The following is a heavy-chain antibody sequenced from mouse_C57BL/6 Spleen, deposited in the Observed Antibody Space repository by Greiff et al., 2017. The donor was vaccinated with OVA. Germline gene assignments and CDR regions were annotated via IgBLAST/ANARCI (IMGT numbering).Heavy chain of an antibody. Sequence: QVQLQQSGAELARPGASVKMSCKASGYTFTSYTMHWVKQRPGQGLEWIGYINPSSGYTKYNQKFKDKATLTADKSSSTAYMQLSSLTSEDSAVYYCARSIDYDGGVDYWGQGTTLTVSS. D-gene: IGHD2-4*01. CDR1: GYTFTSYT. J-gene: IGHJ2*01. V-gene: IGHV1-4*01. CDR3: ARSIDYDGGVDY. CDR2: INPSSGYT.